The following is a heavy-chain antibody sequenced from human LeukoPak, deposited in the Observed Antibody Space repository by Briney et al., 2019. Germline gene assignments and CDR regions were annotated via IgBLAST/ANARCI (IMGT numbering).Heavy chain of an antibody. V-gene: IGHV4-31*03. Sequence: SETLSLTCTVSGGSISSGGYYGSWIRQHPGKGLEWIGYIYYSGSTYYNPSLKSRVTISVDTSKNQFSLKMSSVTAADTAVYYCARDRSMGSGSWAFDIWGQGTMVTVSS. J-gene: IGHJ3*02. CDR3: ARDRSMGSGSWAFDI. D-gene: IGHD3-22*01. CDR1: GGSISSGGYY. CDR2: IYYSGST.